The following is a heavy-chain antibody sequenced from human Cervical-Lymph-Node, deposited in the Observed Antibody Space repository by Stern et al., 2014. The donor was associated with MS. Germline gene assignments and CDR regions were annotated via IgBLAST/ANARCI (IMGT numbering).Heavy chain of an antibody. CDR1: GYMSTSFW. J-gene: IGHJ4*02. V-gene: IGHV5-51*03. CDR3: ARGGLTYSDF. CDR2: IYPGDSDT. D-gene: IGHD3-9*01. Sequence: EVHLVESGAAVKKPGGSLKISCKGSGYMSTSFWIASGGQIPGKGLEWMGIIYPGDSDTRYNPSFQGQVLISVDKSISTAYLQWSSLKASDTAMYYCARGGLTYSDFWGQGTLVTVSS.